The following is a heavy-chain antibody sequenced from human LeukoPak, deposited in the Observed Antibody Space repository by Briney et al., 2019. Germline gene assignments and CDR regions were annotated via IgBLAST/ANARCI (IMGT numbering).Heavy chain of an antibody. CDR1: GFTFGNYG. J-gene: IGHJ6*02. CDR2: ISYDGSSE. CDR3: ANDGESSYYYYYGMDV. D-gene: IGHD2-2*01. V-gene: IGHV3-30*18. Sequence: GGSLRLSCAVSGFTFGNYGMHWVRQAPGKGLEWVALISYDGSSEYYAGSVKGRFTISRDNSKNTLYLQMNSLRAEDTAVYYCANDGESSYYYYYGMDVWGQGTTVTVSS.